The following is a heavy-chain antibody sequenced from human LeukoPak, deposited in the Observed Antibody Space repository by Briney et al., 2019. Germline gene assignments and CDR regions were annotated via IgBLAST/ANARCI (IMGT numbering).Heavy chain of an antibody. CDR3: ARGHQFLPPSVHYSTYFDY. J-gene: IGHJ4*02. Sequence: PSETLSLTCTVSGGSISSSSYYWGWIRQPPGKGLEWIGSIYHSGSTYYNPSLKSRVTISVDTSKNQFSLKLSSVTAADTAVYYCARGHQFLPPSVHYSTYFDYWGQGTLVTVSS. CDR2: IYHSGST. D-gene: IGHD6-13*01. CDR1: GGSISSSSYY. V-gene: IGHV4-39*07.